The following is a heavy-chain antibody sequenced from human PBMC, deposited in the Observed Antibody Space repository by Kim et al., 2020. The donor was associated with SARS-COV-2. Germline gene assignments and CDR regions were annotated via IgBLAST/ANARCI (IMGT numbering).Heavy chain of an antibody. J-gene: IGHJ4*02. D-gene: IGHD3-10*01. V-gene: IGHV1-69*13. Sequence: SVKVSCKASGGTFSSYAISWVRQAPGQGLEWMGGIIPIFGTANYAQKFQGRVTITADESTSTAYMELSSLRSEDTAVYYCARDGDGGGPPGFGELIIDYWGQGTLVTVSS. CDR1: GGTFSSYA. CDR3: ARDGDGGGPPGFGELIIDY. CDR2: IIPIFGTA.